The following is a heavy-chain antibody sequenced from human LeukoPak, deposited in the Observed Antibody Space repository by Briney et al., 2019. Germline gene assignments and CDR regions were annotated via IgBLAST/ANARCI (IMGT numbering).Heavy chain of an antibody. CDR3: ARTWRLYGSGSYSLGY. D-gene: IGHD3-10*01. Sequence: SQTLSLTCTVSGGSISSGGYYWSWIRQPPGKGLEWIGYIYHSGSTNYNPSLKSRVTISVDTSKNQFSLKLSSVTAADTAVYYCARTWRLYGSGSYSLGYWGQGTLVTVSS. J-gene: IGHJ4*02. V-gene: IGHV4-30-2*01. CDR1: GGSISSGGYY. CDR2: IYHSGST.